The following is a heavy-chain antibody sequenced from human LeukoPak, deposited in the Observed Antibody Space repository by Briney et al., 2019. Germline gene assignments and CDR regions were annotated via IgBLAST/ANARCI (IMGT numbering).Heavy chain of an antibody. CDR1: GGSISSGGYY. CDR3: APFPQGHRGTWFAP. D-gene: IGHD1-1*01. Sequence: SQTLSLTRTVSGGSISSGGYYWSWIRQHPGKGLEWIGYIYYSGSTYYNPSLKSRVTISVDTSKNQFSLKLSSVTAADTAVYYWAPFPQGHRGTWFAPGGRGTRVTFSS. CDR2: IYYSGST. J-gene: IGHJ5*02. V-gene: IGHV4-31*03.